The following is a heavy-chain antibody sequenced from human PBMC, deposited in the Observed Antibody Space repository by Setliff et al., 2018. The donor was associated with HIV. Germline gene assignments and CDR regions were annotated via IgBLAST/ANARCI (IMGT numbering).Heavy chain of an antibody. D-gene: IGHD5-12*01. Sequence: SETLSLTCKVSGAPISSNWWSWVRQPPGKGLEWIGEIYHSGSTNYNPSLKSRVTISLDRSKTQFSLKLSSVTAADTAVYYCARSPLYSGYERYYFDYWGQGTLVTVPQ. CDR2: IYHSGST. J-gene: IGHJ4*02. V-gene: IGHV4-4*02. CDR1: GAPISSNW. CDR3: ARSPLYSGYERYYFDY.